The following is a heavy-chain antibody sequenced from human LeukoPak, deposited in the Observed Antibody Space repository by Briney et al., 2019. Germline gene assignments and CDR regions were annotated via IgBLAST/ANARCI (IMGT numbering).Heavy chain of an antibody. CDR1: GGTFSSYA. Sequence: GASVKVSCKASGGTFSSYAISWVRQAPGQGLEWMGRIIPIFGTANYAQKFQGRVTITADKSTRTAYMELSSLRSEDTAAYYCARAGDYYDSSGYNWFDPWGQGTLVTVSS. D-gene: IGHD3-22*01. V-gene: IGHV1-69*06. CDR3: ARAGDYYDSSGYNWFDP. J-gene: IGHJ5*02. CDR2: IIPIFGTA.